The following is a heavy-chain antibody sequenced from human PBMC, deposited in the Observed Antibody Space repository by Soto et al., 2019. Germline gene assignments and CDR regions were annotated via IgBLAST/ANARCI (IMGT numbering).Heavy chain of an antibody. CDR1: GFTFSTYP. J-gene: IGHJ6*02. Sequence: GGSLRLSCTASGFTFSTYPMSWVRQAPGKGLGWVSAISGYGGSTYYADSVKGRFTVSRDNSKNTLYLQMNSLRAEDTAVYYCAKGRNHYDSSGYYSFPLDVWGQGTTVTVSS. D-gene: IGHD3-22*01. V-gene: IGHV3-23*01. CDR3: AKGRNHYDSSGYYSFPLDV. CDR2: ISGYGGST.